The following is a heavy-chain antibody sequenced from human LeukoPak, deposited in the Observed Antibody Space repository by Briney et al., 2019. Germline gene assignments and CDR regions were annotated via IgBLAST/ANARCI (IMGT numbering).Heavy chain of an antibody. V-gene: IGHV4-59*01. D-gene: IGHD4-17*01. CDR1: GGSISSYY. CDR2: IYYSGST. J-gene: IGHJ6*02. Sequence: PSETLSLTCTVSGGSISSYYWSWIRQPPGKGLEWIGYIYYSGSTNYNPSLKSRVTISVDTSKNQFSLKLSSVTAADTAVYYCARTRAVNYYYDMDVWGQGTTVTVSS. CDR3: ARTRAVNYYYDMDV.